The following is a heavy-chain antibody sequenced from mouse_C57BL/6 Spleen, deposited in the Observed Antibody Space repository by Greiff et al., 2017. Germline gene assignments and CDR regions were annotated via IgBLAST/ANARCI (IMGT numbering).Heavy chain of an antibody. CDR3: ARYANDGRYWYFDV. Sequence: QVQLQQPGAELVRPGTSVKLSCKASGYTFTSYWMHWVKQRPGQGLEWIGVIDPSDSYTNYNQKFKGKATLTVDTSSSTAYMQLSSLTSEDSAVYYCARYANDGRYWYFDVWGTGTTVTVSS. CDR1: GYTFTSYW. D-gene: IGHD2-3*01. V-gene: IGHV1-59*01. J-gene: IGHJ1*03. CDR2: IDPSDSYT.